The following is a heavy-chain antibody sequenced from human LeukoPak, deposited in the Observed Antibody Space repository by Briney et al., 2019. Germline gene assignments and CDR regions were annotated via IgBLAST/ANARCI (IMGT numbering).Heavy chain of an antibody. V-gene: IGHV3-30-3*01. CDR3: ARSGGGSVPVRNWFDP. CDR1: GFTFSSHA. D-gene: IGHD3-16*01. Sequence: GGSLRLSCAASGFTFSSHAMHWVRQAPGKGLEWVAVISYDGSNKYYADSVKGRFTISRDNSKNTLYLQMNSLRAEDTAVYYCARSGGGSVPVRNWFDPWGQGTLVTVSS. J-gene: IGHJ5*02. CDR2: ISYDGSNK.